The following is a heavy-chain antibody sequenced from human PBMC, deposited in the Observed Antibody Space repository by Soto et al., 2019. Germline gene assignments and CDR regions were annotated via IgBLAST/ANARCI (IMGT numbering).Heavy chain of an antibody. CDR2: VSGYNGNT. CDR3: ARFGSAPYSYYGGDV. V-gene: IGHV1-18*01. J-gene: IGHJ6*02. Sequence: QVQLVQSETEVKKPGASVKVSCKASGYIFTNYDITWVRQAPGQGLEWMGWVSGYNGNTKYAQKFQDRVTMTTDTSTSTVYMELRSLISDDTAVYYCARFGSAPYSYYGGDVWCQGTTVFVSS. D-gene: IGHD3-10*01. CDR1: GYIFTNYD.